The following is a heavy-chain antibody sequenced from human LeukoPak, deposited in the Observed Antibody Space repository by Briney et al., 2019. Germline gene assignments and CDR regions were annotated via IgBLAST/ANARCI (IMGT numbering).Heavy chain of an antibody. J-gene: IGHJ4*02. CDR2: IYYSGST. V-gene: IGHV4-59*08. Sequence: PSETLSLTCTVSGGSISSYYWSWIRQPPGKGLEWIGYIYYSGSTNYNPSLKSRVTISVDTSKNQFSLKLSSVTAADTAVYYCARHASQVLTGPFDYWGQGTLVTVSS. CDR3: ARHASQVLTGPFDY. D-gene: IGHD1-20*01. CDR1: GGSISSYY.